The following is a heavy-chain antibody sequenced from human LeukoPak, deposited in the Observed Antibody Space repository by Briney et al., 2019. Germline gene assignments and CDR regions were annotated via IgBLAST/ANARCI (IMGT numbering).Heavy chain of an antibody. D-gene: IGHD2-15*01. CDR3: AKIGTVVVVAASDY. J-gene: IGHJ4*02. Sequence: GGSLRLSCAASGFTFGNYAMSWVRQAPGKGLKWASAISGSGGSTYYADSVKGRFTISRDNSKNTLYLQMNSLRAEDTAVYYCAKIGTVVVVAASDYWGQGTLVTVSS. V-gene: IGHV3-23*01. CDR1: GFTFGNYA. CDR2: ISGSGGST.